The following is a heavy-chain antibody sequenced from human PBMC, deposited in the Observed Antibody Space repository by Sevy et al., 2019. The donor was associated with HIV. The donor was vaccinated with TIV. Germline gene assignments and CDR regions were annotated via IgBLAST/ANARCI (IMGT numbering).Heavy chain of an antibody. CDR2: ISWNSGTL. Sequence: GGSLRLSCAASGFTFDAYAMHWVRQVSGKGLEWVSGISWNSGTLAYADSVRGRFTISRDNAKNSLYLQMNSLQTEDMALYYCAKDGTAQLWGAWGMDXXGHGTTVTVSS. CDR3: AKDGTAQLWGAWGMDX. J-gene: IGHJ6*02. D-gene: IGHD1-1*01. V-gene: IGHV3-9*03. CDR1: GFTFDAYA.